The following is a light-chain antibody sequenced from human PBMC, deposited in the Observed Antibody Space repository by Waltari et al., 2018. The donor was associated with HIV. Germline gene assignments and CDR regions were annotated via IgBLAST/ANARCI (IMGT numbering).Light chain of an antibody. CDR3: CSYAGSSNWV. V-gene: IGLV2-23*01. CDR2: EGI. CDR1: SSDVGNYNL. J-gene: IGLJ3*02. Sequence: QSALTQPASVSGFPGQSITISCTGSSSDVGNYNLVSWYQQHPGKAPKLMIYEGINRPSGVSNRFSGSKSCNTASLTISGLQAEDEADYYCCSYAGSSNWVFGGGTKLTVL.